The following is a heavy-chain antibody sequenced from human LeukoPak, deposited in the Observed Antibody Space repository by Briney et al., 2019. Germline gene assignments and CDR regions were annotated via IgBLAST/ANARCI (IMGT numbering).Heavy chain of an antibody. J-gene: IGHJ3*02. D-gene: IGHD2-2*01. CDR1: GYSFINQW. V-gene: IGHV5-51*01. CDR2: IYPEDSDT. Sequence: GESLKISCKGSGYSFINQWIGWVRQMPGEGLEWMGTIYPEDSDTRYSSSFQGQVTISADKSISTAYLQWSSLKASDTAMYYCATQRGLYCSSTSCYSPDAFDIWGQGTMVTVSS. CDR3: ATQRGLYCSSTSCYSPDAFDI.